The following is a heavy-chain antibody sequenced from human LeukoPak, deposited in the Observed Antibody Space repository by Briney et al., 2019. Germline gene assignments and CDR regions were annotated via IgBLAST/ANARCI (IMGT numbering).Heavy chain of an antibody. J-gene: IGHJ6*03. Sequence: GGSLRLSCAASGFTFSSYEMNWVRQAPGKGLEWVSYISSSGSTIYYADSVKGRFTISRDNAKNSLYLQMNSLRAEDTAVYYCARGDLTYYYDSSGYSYYYHYYMDVWGKGTTVTVSS. CDR1: GFTFSSYE. D-gene: IGHD3-22*01. CDR3: ARGDLTYYYDSSGYSYYYHYYMDV. CDR2: ISSSGSTI. V-gene: IGHV3-48*03.